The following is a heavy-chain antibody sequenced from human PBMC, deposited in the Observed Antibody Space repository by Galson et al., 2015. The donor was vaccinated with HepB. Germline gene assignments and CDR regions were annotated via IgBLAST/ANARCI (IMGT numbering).Heavy chain of an antibody. D-gene: IGHD3-3*01. CDR1: GYTFTSYD. J-gene: IGHJ5*02. Sequence: SVKVSCKASGYTFTSYDINWVRQATGQGLEWMGWMNPNSGNTDYAQKFQGRVTMTRNTSISTAYMELSSLRSEDTAVYYCARGAGRGITIFGVVIGWFDPWGQGTLVTVSS. V-gene: IGHV1-8*01. CDR2: MNPNSGNT. CDR3: ARGAGRGITIFGVVIGWFDP.